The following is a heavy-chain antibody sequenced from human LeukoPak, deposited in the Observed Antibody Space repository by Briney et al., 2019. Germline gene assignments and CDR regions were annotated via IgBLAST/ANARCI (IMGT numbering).Heavy chain of an antibody. J-gene: IGHJ6*03. D-gene: IGHD2-15*01. Sequence: SETLSLTCTVSAYSISSGYFWGWIRQPPGKGPEWIGSIFHSGSVYYNPSLQSRVTISVDTSTNRFSLKLSSVTAADTAVYYCARGRGWPNYYYYYYMDVWGKGTTVIISS. CDR2: IFHSGSV. CDR1: AYSISSGYF. V-gene: IGHV4-38-2*02. CDR3: ARGRGWPNYYYYYYMDV.